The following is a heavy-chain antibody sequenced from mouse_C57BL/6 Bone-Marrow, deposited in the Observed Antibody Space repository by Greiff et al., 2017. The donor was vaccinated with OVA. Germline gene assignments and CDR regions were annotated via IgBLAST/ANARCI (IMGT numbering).Heavy chain of an antibody. V-gene: IGHV5-4*01. D-gene: IGHD1-1*01. CDR1: GFTFSSYA. Sequence: DVKLVESGGGLVKPGGSLKLSCAASGFTFSSYAMSWVRQTPEKRLEWVATISDGGSYTYYPDNVKGRFTISRDNAKNNLYLQMSHLKSEDTAMYYCAREVDWYFDVWGTGTTVTVSS. J-gene: IGHJ1*03. CDR3: AREVDWYFDV. CDR2: ISDGGSYT.